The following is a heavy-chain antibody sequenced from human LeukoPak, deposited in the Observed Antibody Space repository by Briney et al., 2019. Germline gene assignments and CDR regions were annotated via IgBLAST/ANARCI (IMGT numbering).Heavy chain of an antibody. CDR2: ISPRSGDT. CDR3: ARGREIHGGSDTKLDDY. J-gene: IGHJ4*02. Sequence: ASVKVSCKTSGYSFTDYYMHWVRQAPGQGLEWMGWISPRSGDTSYAQKFQGRVTMTRDTSINTVDMDLSGLTSDDTAVFYCARGREIHGGSDTKLDDYWGQGTLVTVSS. D-gene: IGHD3-10*01. V-gene: IGHV1-2*02. CDR1: GYSFTDYY.